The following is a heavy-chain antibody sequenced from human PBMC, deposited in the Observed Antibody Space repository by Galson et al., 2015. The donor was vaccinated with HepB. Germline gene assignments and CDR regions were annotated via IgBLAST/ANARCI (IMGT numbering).Heavy chain of an antibody. CDR3: ARVYHYDSSGLLY. Sequence: SLRLSCAASGFTFSSYSMNWVRQAPGKGLEWVSSISHTSDYIYYADSVKGRFTISRDNAKKSLYLQVNSLGAEDTAVYYCARVYHYDSSGLLYWGQGTLVTVSS. V-gene: IGHV3-21*01. J-gene: IGHJ4*02. CDR2: ISHTSDYI. D-gene: IGHD3-22*01. CDR1: GFTFSSYS.